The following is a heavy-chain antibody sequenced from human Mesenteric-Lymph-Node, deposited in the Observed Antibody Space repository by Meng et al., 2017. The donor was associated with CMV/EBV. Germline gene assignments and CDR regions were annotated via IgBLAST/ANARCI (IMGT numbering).Heavy chain of an antibody. J-gene: IGHJ2*01. CDR1: GGSFSRYY. CDR3: ARVGGGRPYRYFDL. Sequence: CAVYGGSFSRYYGSWIRQPPGKELEWIGEINHSRSTNYNPSLKRRVTISVDTSKNQFSLKLSSVTAADAAVYYCARVGGGRPYRYFDLWGRGTLVTVSS. D-gene: IGHD3-16*01. CDR2: INHSRST. V-gene: IGHV4-34*01.